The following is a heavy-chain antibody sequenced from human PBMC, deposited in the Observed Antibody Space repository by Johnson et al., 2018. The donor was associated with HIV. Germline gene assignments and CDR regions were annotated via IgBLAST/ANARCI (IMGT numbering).Heavy chain of an antibody. CDR3: SMDWGCDWYSPIYAFDI. V-gene: IGHV3-30*03. CDR2: ISYDGSNK. Sequence: QVQLVESGGGVVQPGGSLRLSCAASGFTFSAYGMYWVRQAPGNGLEWVAVISYDGSNKYFADSVQGRFTISRDNSKNTLYLHMNSRSDEDTAVYFCSMDWGCDWYSPIYAFDIWGQGKMVTVSS. J-gene: IGHJ3*02. D-gene: IGHD2-21*02. CDR1: GFTFSAYG.